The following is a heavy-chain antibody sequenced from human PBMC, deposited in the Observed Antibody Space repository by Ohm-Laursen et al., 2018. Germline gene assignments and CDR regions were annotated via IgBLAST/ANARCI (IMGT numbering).Heavy chain of an antibody. CDR2: SRDKANSYTT. Sequence: LSLTCAVYGGSFRGYYWSWIRQAPGKGLELVARSRDKANSYTTAYVASVKGRFSISRDDSENSLYLQMNSLKTEDTAVYYCARTRNFQPYDVWGQGTMVIVSS. D-gene: IGHD2/OR15-2a*01. J-gene: IGHJ3*01. CDR1: GGSFRGYY. V-gene: IGHV3-72*01. CDR3: ARTRNFQPYDV.